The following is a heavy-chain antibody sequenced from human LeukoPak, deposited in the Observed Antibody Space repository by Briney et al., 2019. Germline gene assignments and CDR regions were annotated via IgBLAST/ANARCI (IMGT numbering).Heavy chain of an antibody. CDR2: IIPIFGTA. J-gene: IGHJ3*02. D-gene: IGHD3-3*01. Sequence: ASVKVSCKASGGTFSSYAISWVRQAPGQGLEWMGGIIPIFGTANYAQKFQGRVTITADESTSTAYMELSSLRSEDTAVYYCARVSDSDFWSGNAFDIWGQGTMVTASS. V-gene: IGHV1-69*13. CDR1: GGTFSSYA. CDR3: ARVSDSDFWSGNAFDI.